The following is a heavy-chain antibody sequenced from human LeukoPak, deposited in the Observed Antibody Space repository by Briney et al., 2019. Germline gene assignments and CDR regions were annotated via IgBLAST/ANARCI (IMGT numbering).Heavy chain of an antibody. V-gene: IGHV3-23*01. D-gene: IGHD6-19*01. CDR3: AKGSDGSDAFDI. Sequence: PGGSLRLSCAASGFTFSSYAMSWVRQAPGKGLEWVSAISGSGGSTYYADSVKGRYTISRDNSKNTLYLQMNSLRAEDTAVYYCAKGSDGSDAFDIWGQGTMVTVSS. CDR2: ISGSGGST. J-gene: IGHJ3*02. CDR1: GFTFSSYA.